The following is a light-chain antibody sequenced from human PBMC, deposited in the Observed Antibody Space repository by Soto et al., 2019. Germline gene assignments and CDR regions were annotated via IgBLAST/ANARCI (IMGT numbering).Light chain of an antibody. CDR3: QRYNNWPLT. V-gene: IGKV3-15*01. CDR2: DTS. CDR1: QSVSNN. J-gene: IGKJ4*01. Sequence: EIVMTQSPATLSVSPGERATLSCGASQSVSNNYLAWYQHKPGQTPRLLIYDTSARATGVPARFSGSRSGPEFTLTINSLQSEDFAIYYCQRYNNWPLTFGGGTKVDIK.